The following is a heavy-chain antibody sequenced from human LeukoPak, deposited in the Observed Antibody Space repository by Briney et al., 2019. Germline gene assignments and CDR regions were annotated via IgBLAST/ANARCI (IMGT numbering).Heavy chain of an antibody. CDR3: ARASGTTWGLFDY. Sequence: PGGSLRLSCAASGFTFSSYTMNWVRQAPGKGLEWISYIRSDSSTIYYADSVRGRFTISRDNAKNSLYLQMNSLRAEDTAVYYCARASGTTWGLFDYWGQGTLVTVSS. D-gene: IGHD1-1*01. CDR2: IRSDSSTI. J-gene: IGHJ4*02. CDR1: GFTFSSYT. V-gene: IGHV3-48*01.